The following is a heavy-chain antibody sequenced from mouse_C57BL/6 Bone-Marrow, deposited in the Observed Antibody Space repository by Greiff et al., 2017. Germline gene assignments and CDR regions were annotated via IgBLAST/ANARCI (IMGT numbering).Heavy chain of an antibody. Sequence: QVQLQQSGAELVKPGASVKLSCKASGYTFTSSWMQWVKQRPGQGLAWIGEIDPSDLYTNSNQKFKGKATLTVDTSSSTAYMQLSSLTSEDSAVYYCARDYYGSSMFAYWGQGTLVTVSA. D-gene: IGHD1-1*01. J-gene: IGHJ3*01. V-gene: IGHV1-50*01. CDR2: IDPSDLYT. CDR1: GYTFTSSW. CDR3: ARDYYGSSMFAY.